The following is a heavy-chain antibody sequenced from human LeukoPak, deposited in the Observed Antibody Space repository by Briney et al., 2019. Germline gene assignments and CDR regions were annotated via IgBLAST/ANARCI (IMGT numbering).Heavy chain of an antibody. CDR2: IYYSGST. CDR3: GRARSITIFGVVIPRGDYMDV. J-gene: IGHJ6*03. CDR1: GGSISSYY. Sequence: SETLSLTCTVSGGSISSYYWSWIRQPPGKGLEWIGYIYYSGSTNYNPSLKSRVTISVDTSKNQFSLKLRSVTAADTAVYYCGRARSITIFGVVIPRGDYMDVWGKGTTVTVSS. D-gene: IGHD3-3*01. V-gene: IGHV4-59*01.